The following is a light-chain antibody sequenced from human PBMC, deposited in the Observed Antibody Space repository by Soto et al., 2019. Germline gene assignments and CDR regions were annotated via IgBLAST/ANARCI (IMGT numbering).Light chain of an antibody. V-gene: IGKV3D-20*02. CDR1: QSVSSSY. CDR2: GAS. J-gene: IGKJ4*01. Sequence: EIVMTQSPTILSVSPGERATLSCRASQSVSSSYLAWYQQKPGQAPRLLIYGASNRASGIPARFSGSGYGTDFTLTISSLEPEDFAVYYCQQRSNQLTFGGGTKVDI. CDR3: QQRSNQLT.